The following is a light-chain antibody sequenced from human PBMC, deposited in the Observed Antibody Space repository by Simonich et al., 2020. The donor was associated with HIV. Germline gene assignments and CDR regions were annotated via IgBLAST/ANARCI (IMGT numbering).Light chain of an antibody. Sequence: DIVMTQSPDSLAVSLGERATVNCRSSRSVLYSSNNKNYFAWYQQKPGHPPKLLIYWASTRESGVPDRFSASGSGTDFTLTISSLQAEDVAIYSCQQYYTTPPTFGQGTKVEIK. CDR2: WAS. V-gene: IGKV4-1*01. CDR3: QQYYTTPPT. CDR1: RSVLYSSNNKNY. J-gene: IGKJ1*01.